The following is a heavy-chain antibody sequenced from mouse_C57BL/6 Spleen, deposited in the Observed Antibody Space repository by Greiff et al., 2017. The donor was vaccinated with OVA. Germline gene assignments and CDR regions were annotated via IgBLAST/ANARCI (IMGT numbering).Heavy chain of an antibody. CDR1: GYTFTDYY. CDR2: INPNNGGT. Sequence: VQLQQSGPELVKPGASVKISCKASGYTFTDYYMNWVKQSHGKSLEWIGDINPNNGGTSYNQKFKGKATLTVDKSSSTAYMELRSLTSEDSAVYYCARQALLYYAMDYWGQGTSVTVSS. V-gene: IGHV1-26*01. CDR3: ARQALLYYAMDY. J-gene: IGHJ4*01.